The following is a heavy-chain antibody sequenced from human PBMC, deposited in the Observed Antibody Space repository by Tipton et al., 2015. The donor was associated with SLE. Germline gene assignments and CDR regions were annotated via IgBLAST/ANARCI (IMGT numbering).Heavy chain of an antibody. V-gene: IGHV3-74*03. CDR3: TRQWEAQAPFDF. CDR2: INIDGSST. D-gene: IGHD1-26*01. J-gene: IGHJ4*02. Sequence: SLRLSCAASGFTFSAYWMHWVRQAPGKGLVWVSRINIDGSSTTYADSVKGRFTISRDNANSTLYLQMNSLRAEDTAVYYCTRQWEAQAPFDFWGRGPLVTVAS. CDR1: GFTFSAYW.